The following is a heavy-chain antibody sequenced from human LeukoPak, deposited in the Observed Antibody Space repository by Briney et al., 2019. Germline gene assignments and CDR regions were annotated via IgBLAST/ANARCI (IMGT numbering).Heavy chain of an antibody. J-gene: IGHJ3*02. CDR3: ARRFPRNAFDI. D-gene: IGHD3-3*01. CDR1: GFTFSSYE. V-gene: IGHV3-48*03. CDR2: ISSSGSTI. Sequence: PGGSLRLSCAASGFTFSSYEMNWVRQAPGKGLEWVSYISSSGSTIYYADSVKGRFPISRDNSKNTLYLQMNSLRAEDTAVYYCARRFPRNAFDIWGQGTMVTVSS.